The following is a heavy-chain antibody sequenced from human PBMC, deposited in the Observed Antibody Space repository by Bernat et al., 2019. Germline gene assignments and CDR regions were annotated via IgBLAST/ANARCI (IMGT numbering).Heavy chain of an antibody. D-gene: IGHD7-27*01. J-gene: IGHJ6*02. CDR1: GFTFSNYG. V-gene: IGHV3-33*01. CDR3: ARGNWGYYYGMDV. Sequence: QVQLVESGGGVVQPGRSLRLSCAASGFTFSNYGMHWVRQAPGKGLEWVAVIWYDGCDKYYAASVRGRFTISRDNSKNTLYLQMNSLRAENTAVYYCARGNWGYYYGMDVWGQGTTVTVSS. CDR2: IWYDGCDK.